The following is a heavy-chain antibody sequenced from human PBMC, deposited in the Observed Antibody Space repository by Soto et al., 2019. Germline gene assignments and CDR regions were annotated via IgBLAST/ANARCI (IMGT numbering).Heavy chain of an antibody. CDR2: VDESGDS. Sequence: PSGTLSLTCTVSGGPIRSSSHYWGWIRQSPGTGLEWIGSVDESGDSYYNPSLKSRVTIFVDTSKNQFSLKLISVTGADSAIYYCAREGGYVDYWGQGTLVTVSS. V-gene: IGHV4-39*02. D-gene: IGHD1-1*01. J-gene: IGHJ4*02. CDR1: GGPIRSSSHY. CDR3: AREGGYVDY.